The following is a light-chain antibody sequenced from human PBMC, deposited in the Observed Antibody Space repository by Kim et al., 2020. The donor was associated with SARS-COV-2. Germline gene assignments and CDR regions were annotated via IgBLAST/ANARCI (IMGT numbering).Light chain of an antibody. Sequence: ASVGDTVTITCRASQNIGDWLAWFQQFPGKAPKLLISKASTLESGVPSRFSGRGSGTEFTLSISSLQPDDFATYYCQQYNTYSRVFGQGTKVDIK. V-gene: IGKV1-5*03. J-gene: IGKJ1*01. CDR3: QQYNTYSRV. CDR1: QNIGDW. CDR2: KAS.